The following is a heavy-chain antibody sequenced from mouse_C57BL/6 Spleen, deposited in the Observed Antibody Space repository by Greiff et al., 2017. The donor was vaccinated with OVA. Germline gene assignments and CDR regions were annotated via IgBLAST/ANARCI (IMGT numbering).Heavy chain of an antibody. Sequence: EVKVVESGGDLVKPGGSLKLSCAASGFTFSSYGMSWVRQTPDKRLEWVATISSGGSYTYYPDSVKGRFTISRDNAKNTLYLQMSSLKSEDTAMYYCASQGDYYGSSYSWFAYWGQGTLVTVSA. CDR2: ISSGGSYT. CDR3: ASQGDYYGSSYSWFAY. D-gene: IGHD1-1*01. J-gene: IGHJ3*01. CDR1: GFTFSSYG. V-gene: IGHV5-6*01.